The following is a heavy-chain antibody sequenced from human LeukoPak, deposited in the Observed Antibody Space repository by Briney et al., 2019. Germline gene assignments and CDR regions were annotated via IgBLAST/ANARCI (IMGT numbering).Heavy chain of an antibody. CDR1: GYTLTELS. D-gene: IGHD4-17*01. V-gene: IGHV1-24*01. CDR3: ATGSGFFDYGDYPQRW. Sequence: GASVKVSCTVSGYTLTELSMHWVRQAPGKGLEWMGGFDPEDGETIYAQKFQGRVTMTEDTSTDTAYMELSSLRSEDTAVYYCATGSGFFDYGDYPQRWWGQGTLVTVSS. J-gene: IGHJ4*02. CDR2: FDPEDGET.